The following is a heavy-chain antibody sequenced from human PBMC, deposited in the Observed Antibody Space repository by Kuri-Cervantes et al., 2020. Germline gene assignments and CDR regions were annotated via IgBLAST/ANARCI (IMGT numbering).Heavy chain of an antibody. CDR1: GFTFSSHA. CDR2: ISGNGDTP. Sequence: LSLTCAASGFTFSSHAMNWVRQAPGKGLEWVSGISGNGDTPHYADSVKGRFTISRDNSKNTLYLQMNSLRAEDTAVYYCARPTRPDYYYYMDVWGKGTTVTVSS. J-gene: IGHJ6*03. D-gene: IGHD4-17*01. CDR3: ARPTRPDYYYYMDV. V-gene: IGHV3-23*01.